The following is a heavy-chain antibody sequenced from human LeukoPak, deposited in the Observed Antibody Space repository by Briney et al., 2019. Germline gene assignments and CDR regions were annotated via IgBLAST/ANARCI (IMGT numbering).Heavy chain of an antibody. Sequence: GGSLRLSCAASGFTFSSYGMHWVRQAPGKGLEWVAVISYDGSNKYYADSVKGRFTISRDNSKNTLYLQMNSLRAEDTAVYYCAKDRGSATVTNYYYGMDVWGQGTTVTVSS. CDR2: ISYDGSNK. J-gene: IGHJ6*02. CDR1: GFTFSSYG. CDR3: AKDRGSATVTNYYYGMDV. V-gene: IGHV3-30*18. D-gene: IGHD4-11*01.